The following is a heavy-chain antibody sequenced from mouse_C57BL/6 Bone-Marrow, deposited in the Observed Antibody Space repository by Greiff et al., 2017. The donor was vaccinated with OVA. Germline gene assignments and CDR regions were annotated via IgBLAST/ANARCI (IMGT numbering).Heavy chain of an antibody. J-gene: IGHJ1*03. CDR2: IYWDDDK. D-gene: IGHD1-1*01. V-gene: IGHV8-12*01. CDR3: ARRATTTVVADWYFDV. Sequence: QVQLKESGPGILQSSQTLSLTCSFSGFSLSTSGMGVSWIRQPSGKGLEWLAHIYWDDDKRYNPSLKSRLTISKDTSRNQVFLKITSVDTADTATYYCARRATTTVVADWYFDVWGTGTTVTVAS. CDR1: GFSLSTSGMG.